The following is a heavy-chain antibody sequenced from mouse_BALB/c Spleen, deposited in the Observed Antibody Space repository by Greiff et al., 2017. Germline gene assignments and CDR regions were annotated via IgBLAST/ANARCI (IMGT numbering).Heavy chain of an antibody. J-gene: IGHJ1*01. Sequence: VQLQQSGAELAKPGASVKMSCKASGYTFTSYWMHWVKQRPGQGLEWIGYINPSTGYTEYNQKFKDKATLTADKSSSTAYMQLSSLTSEDSAVYYCARKYGNYDWYFDVWGAGTTVTVSS. CDR3: ARKYGNYDWYFDV. V-gene: IGHV1-7*01. D-gene: IGHD2-10*02. CDR1: GYTFTSYW. CDR2: INPSTGYT.